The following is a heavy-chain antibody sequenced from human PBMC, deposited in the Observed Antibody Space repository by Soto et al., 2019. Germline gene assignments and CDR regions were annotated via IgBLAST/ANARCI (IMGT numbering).Heavy chain of an antibody. Sequence: GASVKVSCKASGYTFTSYGISWVRQAPGQGLEWMGWISAYNGNTNYAQKLQGRVTMTTDTSTSTAYTKLRTLRSDATAVYYCARDRYFGYQLLLGCWFDSWGQGTLVAVSS. CDR3: ARDRYFGYQLLLGCWFDS. V-gene: IGHV1-18*04. D-gene: IGHD2-2*01. J-gene: IGHJ4*02. CDR1: GYTFTSYG. CDR2: ISAYNGNT.